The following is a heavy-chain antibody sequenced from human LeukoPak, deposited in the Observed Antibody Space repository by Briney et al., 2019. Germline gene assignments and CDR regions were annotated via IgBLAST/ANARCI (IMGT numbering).Heavy chain of an antibody. CDR1: GGSISSSSYY. V-gene: IGHV4-39*01. D-gene: IGHD5-24*01. CDR2: IYYSGST. CDR3: ARTRLGDGYNSCWFDP. J-gene: IGHJ5*02. Sequence: PSETLSLTCTVSGGSISSSSYYWGWIRQPPGKGLEWIGSIYYSGSTNYNPSLKSRVTISVDTSKNQFSLKLSSVTAADTAVYYCARTRLGDGYNSCWFDPWGQGTLVTVSS.